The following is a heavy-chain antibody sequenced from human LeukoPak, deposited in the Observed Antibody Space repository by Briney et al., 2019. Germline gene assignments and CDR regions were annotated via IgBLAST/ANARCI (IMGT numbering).Heavy chain of an antibody. V-gene: IGHV4-4*02. CDR2: IYHSGST. CDR3: AREHRGGYSLGY. CDR1: GGSISSGNW. J-gene: IGHJ4*02. Sequence: SETLSLTCAVSGGSISSGNWWSWVRQPPEKGLEWIGDIYHSGSTNYNPSLKSRVTISVDKSKNQFSLRLSSVTAADTAVYFCAREHRGGYSLGYWGQGTLVTVSS. D-gene: IGHD5-24*01.